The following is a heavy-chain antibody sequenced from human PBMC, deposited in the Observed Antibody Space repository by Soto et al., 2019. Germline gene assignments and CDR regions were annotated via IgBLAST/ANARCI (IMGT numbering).Heavy chain of an antibody. CDR1: GYTFTSYA. CDR3: ARDPPPIAS. Sequence: QVQLVQSGAEVKKPGASVKVSCKASGYTFTSYAISWVRQAPGQGLEWMGGISAYNGNTNYAHNLQGRVTMTTDTFASTAYREVGSLRSDDTAVYYDARDPPPIASWGKGTLVTVSS. J-gene: IGHJ5*02. D-gene: IGHD3-3*02. V-gene: IGHV1-18*01. CDR2: ISAYNGNT.